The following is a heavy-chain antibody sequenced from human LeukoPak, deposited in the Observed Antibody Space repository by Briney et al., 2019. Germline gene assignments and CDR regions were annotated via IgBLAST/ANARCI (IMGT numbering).Heavy chain of an antibody. CDR1: GFTVATNY. CDR3: VRDGGVTGYDLLDY. J-gene: IGHJ4*02. Sequence: GGSLRLSCAVSGFTVATNYMSWVRQAPGKGLEWVANINQDGSKEYYMDSVRARFTISRDNAKNSLSLQMNSLRVEDTAVYYCVRDGGVTGYDLLDYWGQGTLVTVSS. D-gene: IGHD5-12*01. CDR2: INQDGSKE. V-gene: IGHV3-7*01.